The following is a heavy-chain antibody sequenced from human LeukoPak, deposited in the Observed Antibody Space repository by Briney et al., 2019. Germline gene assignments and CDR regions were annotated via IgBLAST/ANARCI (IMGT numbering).Heavy chain of an antibody. Sequence: GGSLRLSCAASGFTFNSYAMTWVRQAPEKGLEWVSSIIGSGISTYYGDSVKGRFTISRDNSKNTLYLQMNSLRAEDTAVYYCAKGSRGSYDYWGQGTLVTVSS. CDR1: GFTFNSYA. J-gene: IGHJ4*02. CDR2: IIGSGIST. V-gene: IGHV3-23*01. CDR3: AKGSRGSYDY. D-gene: IGHD1-26*01.